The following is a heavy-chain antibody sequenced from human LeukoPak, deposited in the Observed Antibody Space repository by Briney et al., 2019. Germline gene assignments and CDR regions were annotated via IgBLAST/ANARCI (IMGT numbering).Heavy chain of an antibody. CDR2: FDPEDGET. D-gene: IGHD3-22*01. Sequence: ASVKVSCKASGYTFTGYYMHWVRQAPGKGLEWMGGFDPEDGETIYAQKFQGRVTMTEDTSTDTAYMELSSLRSEDTAVYYCATEDSSGYYFDYWGQGTLVTVSS. V-gene: IGHV1-24*01. J-gene: IGHJ4*02. CDR1: GYTFTGYY. CDR3: ATEDSSGYYFDY.